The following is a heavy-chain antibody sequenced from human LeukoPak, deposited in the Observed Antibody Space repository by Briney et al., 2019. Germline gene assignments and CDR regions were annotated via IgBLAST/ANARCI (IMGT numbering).Heavy chain of an antibody. CDR3: ARDRSGYEGGDY. D-gene: IGHD5-12*01. CDR2: IIPIFGTA. CDR1: GGTFSSYA. Sequence: SVKVSCKASGGTFSSYAISWVRQAPGQGLEWMGGIIPIFGTANYAQKLQGRVTMTTDTSTSTAYMEVRSLRSDDTAVYYCARDRSGYEGGDYWGQGTLVTVSS. J-gene: IGHJ4*02. V-gene: IGHV1-69*05.